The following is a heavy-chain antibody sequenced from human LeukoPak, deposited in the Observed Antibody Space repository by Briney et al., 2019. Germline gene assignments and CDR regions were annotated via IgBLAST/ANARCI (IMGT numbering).Heavy chain of an antibody. D-gene: IGHD4-11*01. CDR3: ASESTVTLTGY. CDR1: GFTFSSYW. J-gene: IGHJ4*02. V-gene: IGHV3-7*01. Sequence: GGSLRLSCAASGFTFSSYWMSWVRQAPGKGLEWVANIKQDGSEKYYVDSVKGRFTISRDNAKSSLYLQMNSLRAEDTAVYYCASESTVTLTGYWGQGTLVTVSS. CDR2: IKQDGSEK.